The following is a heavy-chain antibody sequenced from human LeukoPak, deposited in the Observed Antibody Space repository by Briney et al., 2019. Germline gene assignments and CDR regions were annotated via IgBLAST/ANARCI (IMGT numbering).Heavy chain of an antibody. D-gene: IGHD4-17*01. J-gene: IGHJ6*03. CDR2: INSDGSST. V-gene: IGHV3-74*01. CDR1: GFTFSSYW. Sequence: GGSLRLSCAASGFTFSSYWMHWVRQAPGKGLVWVSRINSDGSSTSYADSVKGRFSISRDNANNSLFLQMNSLRAEDTAVYYCTRDVRLRHKYYYMDVWGKGTTVTVSS. CDR3: TRDVRLRHKYYYMDV.